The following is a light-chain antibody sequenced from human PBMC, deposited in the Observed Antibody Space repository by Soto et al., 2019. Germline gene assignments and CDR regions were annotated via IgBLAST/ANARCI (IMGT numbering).Light chain of an antibody. CDR3: QQLTRYPLT. V-gene: IGKV1-9*01. J-gene: IGKJ4*01. Sequence: DIQLTQSPSFLSASVGDTVTITCRASQGISRSLAWYQQKPGKAPKLLIYGASTLQSDVPSRFSGSGSGTEFTLTINSLQPEDFASYYCQQLTRYPLTFGGGATVEIK. CDR2: GAS. CDR1: QGISRS.